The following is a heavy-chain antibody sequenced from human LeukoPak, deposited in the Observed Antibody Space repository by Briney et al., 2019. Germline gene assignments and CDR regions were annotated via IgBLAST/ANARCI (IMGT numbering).Heavy chain of an antibody. CDR2: IIPIFGTA. Sequence: ASVKVSCKASGGTFSSYAISWVRQAPGQGLEWMGGIIPIFGTANYAQKFQGRVTITADESTSTAYMELSSLRSGDTAVYYCARGSFLAVVGYFDYWGQGTLVTVSS. D-gene: IGHD6-19*01. CDR3: ARGSFLAVVGYFDY. CDR1: GGTFSSYA. J-gene: IGHJ4*02. V-gene: IGHV1-69*13.